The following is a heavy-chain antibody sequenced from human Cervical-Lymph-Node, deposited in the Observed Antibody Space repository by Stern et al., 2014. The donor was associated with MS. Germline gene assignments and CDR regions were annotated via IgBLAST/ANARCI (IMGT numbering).Heavy chain of an antibody. CDR2: IWYDGSNP. J-gene: IGHJ4*02. D-gene: IGHD6-13*01. CDR3: ASAYSSSHYYFDY. V-gene: IGHV3-33*01. CDR1: GFSFSRYA. Sequence: QLQLQESGGGVVQPGRSLRLSWAASGFSFSRYAMHWVRQAPGQGLELVALIWYDGSNPYYADSVTGRFTISRDNFKNTLYLQMNSLRAEDTAVYYCASAYSSSHYYFDYWGQGTLVTVSS.